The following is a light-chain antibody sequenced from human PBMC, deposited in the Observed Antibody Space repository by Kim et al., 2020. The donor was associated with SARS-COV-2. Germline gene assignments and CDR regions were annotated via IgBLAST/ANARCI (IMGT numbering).Light chain of an antibody. CDR3: ASWDDSLSSPV. CDR2: SDG. Sequence: QSVLTQPPSVSGSPRQRVTISCSGGTSNIGNNALNWYQQLPGEAHKLLIYSDGLLTSGVSDRFSASKSGTSASLAISGLESADEGDYYCASWDDSLSSPVFGGGTQLTVL. J-gene: IGLJ3*02. V-gene: IGLV1-36*01. CDR1: TSNIGNNA.